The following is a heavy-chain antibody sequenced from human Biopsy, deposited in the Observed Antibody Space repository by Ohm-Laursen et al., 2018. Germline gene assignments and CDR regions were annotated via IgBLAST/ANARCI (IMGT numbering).Heavy chain of an antibody. J-gene: IGHJ5*02. CDR3: ARGDYFDSNGYFWFDP. CDR1: GGPIDSYY. V-gene: IGHV4-59*12. CDR2: IYFTGRT. Sequence: GTLSLTCTVSGGPIDSYYRSWIRQPPGKALEWIGYIYFTGRTSYNPSLKSRVTMSVNTSKNQFSLKLNSVTAADTAVYYCARGDYFDSNGYFWFDPWGQGTLVTVSS. D-gene: IGHD3-22*01.